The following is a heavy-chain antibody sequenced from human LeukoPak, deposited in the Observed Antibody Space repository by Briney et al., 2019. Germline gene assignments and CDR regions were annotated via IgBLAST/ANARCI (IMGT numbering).Heavy chain of an antibody. Sequence: PGGSLRLSCAASGFSFSNYVMHWVRQAPGKGLEYVSAIMPNGETRGYANSMKGRFTMSRDNSKNTLYLQMGSLRAEDMAIYYCARDRDGGFAFGIWGQGTLVTVSS. CDR1: GFSFSNYV. J-gene: IGHJ3*02. CDR2: IMPNGETR. CDR3: ARDRDGGFAFGI. V-gene: IGHV3-64*01. D-gene: IGHD2-15*01.